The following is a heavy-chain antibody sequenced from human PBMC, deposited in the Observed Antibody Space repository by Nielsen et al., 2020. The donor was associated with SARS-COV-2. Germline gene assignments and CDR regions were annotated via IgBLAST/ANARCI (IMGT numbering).Heavy chain of an antibody. CDR3: ARVRYYYDSSGYLAWYFDL. V-gene: IGHV1-69*06. CDR2: IIPIFGTA. Sequence: WVRQAPGQGLEWMGRIIPIFGTANYAQKFQGRVTITADKSTSTAYMELSSLRSEDTAVYYCARVRYYYDSSGYLAWYFDLWGRGTLVTVSS. D-gene: IGHD3-22*01. J-gene: IGHJ2*01.